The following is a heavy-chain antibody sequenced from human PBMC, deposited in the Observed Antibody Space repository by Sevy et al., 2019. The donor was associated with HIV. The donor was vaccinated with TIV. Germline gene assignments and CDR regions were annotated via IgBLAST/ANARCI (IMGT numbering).Heavy chain of an antibody. J-gene: IGHJ4*02. D-gene: IGHD2-15*01. CDR1: GFIFNTYA. CDR2: ISYDGINK. Sequence: GGSLRLSCAASGFIFNTYAMHWVRQAPGKGLEWVAVISYDGINKYYADSVKGRFTISRDNSRNTLDLQMNSLRSEDTALHYCASTGYCTGGSCYSPFGYWGQGTLVTVSS. CDR3: ASTGYCTGGSCYSPFGY. V-gene: IGHV3-30-3*01.